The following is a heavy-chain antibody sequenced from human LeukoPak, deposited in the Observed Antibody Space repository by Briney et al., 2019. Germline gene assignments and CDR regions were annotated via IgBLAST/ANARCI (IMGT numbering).Heavy chain of an antibody. CDR2: IYYTGST. J-gene: IGHJ4*02. Sequence: SETLSLTCTVSGGSISSYYLGWIRQPPGKGLEWIGNIYYTGSTYYNASLQSRVTISIDTSKNQFSLRLNSVTAADTAMYYCVKSGGYGLIDYWGQGTLVTVSS. CDR1: GGSISSYY. V-gene: IGHV4-59*04. D-gene: IGHD1-26*01. CDR3: VKSGGYGLIDY.